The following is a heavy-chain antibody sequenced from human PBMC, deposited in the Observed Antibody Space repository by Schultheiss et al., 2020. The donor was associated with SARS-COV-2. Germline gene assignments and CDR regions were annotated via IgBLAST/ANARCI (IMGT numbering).Heavy chain of an antibody. J-gene: IGHJ4*02. CDR3: ARDASTYYDILTGLEYYFDY. CDR1: GFTFSDYY. Sequence: GESLKISCAASGFTFSDYYMSWIRQAPGKGLEWVSYISSSGSTIYYADSVKGRFTISRDNAKNSLYLQMNSLRAEDTAVYYCARDASTYYDILTGLEYYFDYWGQGTLVTVSS. CDR2: ISSSGSTI. V-gene: IGHV3-11*04. D-gene: IGHD3-9*01.